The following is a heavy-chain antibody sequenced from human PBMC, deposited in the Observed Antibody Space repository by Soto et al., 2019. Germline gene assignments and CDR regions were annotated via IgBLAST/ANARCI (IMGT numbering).Heavy chain of an antibody. CDR3: ARDLYYGSGIPNPEIYYIDV. CDR1: GYTFTSYC. Sequence: ASVKGSCKASGYTFTSYCSNWVRQATGQGLEWLGWMNPNSGGTNYAQKFQGWVTMTRDTSISTAYMELSRLRSDDTAVYYCARDLYYGSGIPNPEIYYIDVWGKGTTVTVSS. V-gene: IGHV1-2*04. J-gene: IGHJ6*03. CDR2: MNPNSGGT. D-gene: IGHD3-10*01.